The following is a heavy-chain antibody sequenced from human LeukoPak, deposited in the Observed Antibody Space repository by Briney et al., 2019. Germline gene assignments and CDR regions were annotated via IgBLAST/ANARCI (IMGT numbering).Heavy chain of an antibody. Sequence: ASVKVSCKASAYTFTSYGINWVRQATGQGLEWMGWMNPNSGNTGYAQQFQGRVTMTRNTSISTAYMELSSLRSEDTAVYYCARGTPSGWHGAVYWGQGTLVTVSS. CDR3: ARGTPSGWHGAVY. CDR2: MNPNSGNT. D-gene: IGHD6-19*01. J-gene: IGHJ4*02. V-gene: IGHV1-8*01. CDR1: AYTFTSYG.